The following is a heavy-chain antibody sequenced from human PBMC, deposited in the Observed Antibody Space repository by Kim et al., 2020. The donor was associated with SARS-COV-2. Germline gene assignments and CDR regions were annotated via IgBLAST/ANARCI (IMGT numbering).Heavy chain of an antibody. D-gene: IGHD6-19*01. Sequence: YAGSIEGRFTIPRDNARASLYLHMNSLRAEDTAVYYCARVLTSGWSYFDYWGQGTLVTVSS. J-gene: IGHJ4*02. CDR3: ARVLTSGWSYFDY. V-gene: IGHV3-21*01.